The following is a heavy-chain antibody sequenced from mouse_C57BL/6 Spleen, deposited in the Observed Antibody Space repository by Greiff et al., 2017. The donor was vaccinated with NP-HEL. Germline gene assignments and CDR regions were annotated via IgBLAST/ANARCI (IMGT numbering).Heavy chain of an antibody. CDR3: ARSAYYSNLYYAMDY. D-gene: IGHD2-5*01. CDR1: GFTFTDYY. J-gene: IGHJ4*01. V-gene: IGHV7-3*01. Sequence: EVKVVESGGGLVQPGGSLSLSCAASGFTFTDYYMSWVRQPPGKALEWLGFIRNKANGYTTEYSASVKGRFTISRDNSQSILYLQMNALRAEDSATYYCARSAYYSNLYYAMDYWGQGTSVTVSS. CDR2: IRNKANGYTT.